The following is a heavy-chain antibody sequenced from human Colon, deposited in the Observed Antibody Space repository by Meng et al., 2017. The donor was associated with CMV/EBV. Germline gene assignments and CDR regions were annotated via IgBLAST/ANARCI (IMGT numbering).Heavy chain of an antibody. CDR3: AREARNCTNCVCYVPFDY. CDR2: INPNSGGT. J-gene: IGHJ4*02. Sequence: ASVKVSCKASGYTFTGYYMHWVRQAPGQGLEWMGWINPNSGGTNYAQKFQGRVTMTRDTSISTAYMELSRLRSDDTAVYYCAREARNCTNCVCYVPFDYWGQGTLVTVSS. CDR1: GYTFTGYY. D-gene: IGHD2-8*01. V-gene: IGHV1-2*02.